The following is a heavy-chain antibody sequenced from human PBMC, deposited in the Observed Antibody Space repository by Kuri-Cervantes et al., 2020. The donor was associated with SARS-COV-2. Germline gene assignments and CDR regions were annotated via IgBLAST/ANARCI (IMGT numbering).Heavy chain of an antibody. CDR1: GGSFSGFY. V-gene: IGHV3-21*01. CDR2: ISSSGSYI. Sequence: GGSLRLSCAVYGGSFSGFYWSWIRQAPGKGLEWVSSISSSGSYIYYADSVKGRFTISRDNDKNSLYLQMNSLRAEDTAVYYCARDQGDLYYYYYMDVWGKGTTVTVSS. CDR3: ARDQGDLYYYYYMDV. J-gene: IGHJ6*03. D-gene: IGHD3-16*01.